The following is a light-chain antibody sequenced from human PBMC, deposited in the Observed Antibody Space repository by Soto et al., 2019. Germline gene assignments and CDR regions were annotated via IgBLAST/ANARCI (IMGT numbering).Light chain of an antibody. CDR1: SSNLGDNT. CDR3: AAWDATLDGYV. V-gene: IGLV1-44*01. J-gene: IGLJ1*01. Sequence: QSVLTQPPSASGTPGQRVTISCSTSSSNLGDNTVNWYQHVPGTAPKLLIYSYDQRPSGVPDRFSGSRSGTSASLAISGLQSEDEADYICAAWDATLDGYVFGTGTKLTVL. CDR2: SYD.